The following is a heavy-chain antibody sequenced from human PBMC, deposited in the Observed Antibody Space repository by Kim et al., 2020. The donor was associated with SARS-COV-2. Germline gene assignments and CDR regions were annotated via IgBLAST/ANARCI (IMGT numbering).Heavy chain of an antibody. CDR3: ARFYDSSGPSFDY. V-gene: IGHV4-34*01. D-gene: IGHD3-22*01. Sequence: YNPSLKSRVTISVDTSKNQFSLKLSSVTAADTAVYYCARFYDSSGPSFDYWGQGTLVTVSS. J-gene: IGHJ4*02.